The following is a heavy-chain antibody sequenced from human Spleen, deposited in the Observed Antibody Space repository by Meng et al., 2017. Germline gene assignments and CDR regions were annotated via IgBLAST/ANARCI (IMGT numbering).Heavy chain of an antibody. V-gene: IGHV5-51*01. CDR3: ARIYGDYPLADY. D-gene: IGHD4-17*01. CDR2: IWPGDSDT. Sequence: KVSCKGSGYSFTNNWIAWVRQMPGKGLEWMGIIWPGDSDTRYSPSFQGQVTISADKSLTTAYLQWSSLKASDTAMYYCARIYGDYPLADYWGQGTLVTVSS. CDR1: GYSFTNNW. J-gene: IGHJ4*02.